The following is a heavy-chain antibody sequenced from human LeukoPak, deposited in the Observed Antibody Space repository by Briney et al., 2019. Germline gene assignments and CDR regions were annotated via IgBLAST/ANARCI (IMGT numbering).Heavy chain of an antibody. Sequence: SETLSLTCTVSGGSISSSSYYWGWIRQPPGKGLEWIGSIYYSGSTYYNPSLKSRVTISVDTSKNQFSLKLSSVTAADTAVYYCARLDGYKRYFDYWGQGTLVTVSS. CDR1: GGSISSSSYY. CDR3: ARLDGYKRYFDY. J-gene: IGHJ4*02. D-gene: IGHD5-24*01. CDR2: IYYSGST. V-gene: IGHV4-39*01.